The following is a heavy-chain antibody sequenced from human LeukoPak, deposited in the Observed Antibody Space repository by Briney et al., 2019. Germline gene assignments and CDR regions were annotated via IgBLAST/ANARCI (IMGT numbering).Heavy chain of an antibody. CDR1: GYTFTSHY. CDR3: AREENAFDV. Sequence: ASVKVSCKASGYTFTSHYMHWVRQAPGQGLDWMAMINPTNGDTTYAQKFQSRLTMTRDTSTNTVYMDLRSLKSEDTAMYYCAREENAFDVWGQGTIVTVSS. V-gene: IGHV1-46*01. J-gene: IGHJ3*01. CDR2: INPTNGDT.